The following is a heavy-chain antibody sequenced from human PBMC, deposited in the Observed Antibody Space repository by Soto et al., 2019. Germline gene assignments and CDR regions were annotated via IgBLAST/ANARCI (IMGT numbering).Heavy chain of an antibody. V-gene: IGHV4-30-2*01. J-gene: IGHJ5*02. D-gene: IGHD2-2*01. CDR1: GGSIRNYS. CDR3: ARVPDR. Sequence: PSETLSLTCTVSGGSIRNYSWSWIRQPPGKGLEWIGYIYHSGSTYYNPSLKSRVTISVDRSKNQFSLKLSSVTAADTAVYYCARVPDRWGQGTLVTVSS. CDR2: IYHSGST.